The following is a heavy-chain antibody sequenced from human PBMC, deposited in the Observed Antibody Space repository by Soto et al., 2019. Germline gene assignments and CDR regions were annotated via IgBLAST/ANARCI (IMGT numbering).Heavy chain of an antibody. V-gene: IGHV3-7*01. D-gene: IGHD6-13*01. CDR1: GFTFSSYW. J-gene: IGHJ6*02. Sequence: EVQLVESGGGLVQPGGSLRLSCVDSGFTFSSYWMSWVRQAPVKGLEWVGNIKQDGSEENYVDSVKGRFIISRDNAKNSMYLQMNSLRAEDTAVYYCARIAASGRGWDVWGQGTRVVVSS. CDR2: IKQDGSEE. CDR3: ARIAASGRGWDV.